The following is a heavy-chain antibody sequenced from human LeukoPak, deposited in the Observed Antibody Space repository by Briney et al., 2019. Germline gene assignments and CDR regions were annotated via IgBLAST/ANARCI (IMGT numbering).Heavy chain of an antibody. Sequence: GGSLRLSCAASGFTFSSYGMSWVRQAPGKGLEWVSAISGSGGSTYYADSVKGRFTISRDNSKNTLYVQMNSLRAEDTAVYYCAKEGYSRGYYSYYYIDVWGKGTTVTVSS. D-gene: IGHD6-13*01. CDR3: AKEGYSRGYYSYYYIDV. J-gene: IGHJ6*03. V-gene: IGHV3-23*01. CDR1: GFTFSSYG. CDR2: ISGSGGST.